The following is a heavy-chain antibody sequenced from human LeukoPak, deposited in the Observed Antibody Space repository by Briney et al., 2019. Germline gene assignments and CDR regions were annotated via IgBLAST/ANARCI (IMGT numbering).Heavy chain of an antibody. V-gene: IGHV3-53*01. CDR2: IYSGGST. Sequence: PGGSLRLSCAASGFTFDDYGMSWVRQAPGKGLEWVSVIYSGGSTHYADSVKGRFTVSRDNSKNTLYLQMNSLRAEDTAVYYCARDGYSSNWYISWGQGTLVTVSS. CDR1: GFTFDDYG. J-gene: IGHJ4*02. CDR3: ARDGYSSNWYIS. D-gene: IGHD6-13*01.